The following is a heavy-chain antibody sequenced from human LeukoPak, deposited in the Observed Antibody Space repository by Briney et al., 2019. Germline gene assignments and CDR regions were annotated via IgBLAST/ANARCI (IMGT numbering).Heavy chain of an antibody. J-gene: IGHJ4*02. CDR3: ARQDYYDSSGLRY. CDR1: GGSFSGYY. Sequence: ASETLSLTCAVSGGSFSGYYWTWIRQPPGKGLEWIGEINHSGSANYNPSLKSRVTISVDTSKNQFSLKLSSVTAADTAVYYCARQDYYDSSGLRYWGQGTLVTVSS. CDR2: INHSGSA. D-gene: IGHD3-22*01. V-gene: IGHV4-34*09.